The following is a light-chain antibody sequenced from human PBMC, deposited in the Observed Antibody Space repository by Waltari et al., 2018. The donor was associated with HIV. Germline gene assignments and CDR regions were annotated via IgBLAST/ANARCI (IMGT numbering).Light chain of an antibody. Sequence: SSELTQDPTASVALGHSVTITCRGDSLRTFYASWYQQKPGQAPILVIYGKNYRPSGIPDRFSGSSSGNTASLTITGAQAEDEAEYFCNSRDGSVNDVVFGGGTKLTVL. CDR2: GKN. CDR1: SLRTFY. CDR3: NSRDGSVNDVV. J-gene: IGLJ2*01. V-gene: IGLV3-19*01.